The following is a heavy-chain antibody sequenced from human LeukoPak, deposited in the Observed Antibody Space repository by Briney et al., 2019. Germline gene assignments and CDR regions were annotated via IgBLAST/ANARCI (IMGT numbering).Heavy chain of an antibody. Sequence: SCKASGGTFSSYAMHWVRQAPGKGLEWVAVISYDGSNKYYADSVKGRFTISRDNSKNTLYLQMNSLRAEDTAVYYCAKERQAAAPIMDVWGQGTTVTVSS. V-gene: IGHV3-30-3*02. CDR1: GGTFSSYA. CDR2: ISYDGSNK. J-gene: IGHJ6*02. D-gene: IGHD6-25*01. CDR3: AKERQAAAPIMDV.